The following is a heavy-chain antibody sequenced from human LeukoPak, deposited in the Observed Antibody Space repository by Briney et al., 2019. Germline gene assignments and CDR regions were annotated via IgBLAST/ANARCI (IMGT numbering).Heavy chain of an antibody. CDR1: GFTFTSYW. CDR3: ARDRGIVGALDY. D-gene: IGHD1-26*01. J-gene: IGHJ4*02. V-gene: IGHV3-7*05. CDR2: IKQDGSQK. Sequence: AGGSLRLSCAASGFTFTSYWMTWVRQAPGKGLEWVANIKQDGSQKSYVDSVKGRFTISRDNAQNSVSLQMNSLRADDTAVYYCARDRGIVGALDYWGQGTLVTVSS.